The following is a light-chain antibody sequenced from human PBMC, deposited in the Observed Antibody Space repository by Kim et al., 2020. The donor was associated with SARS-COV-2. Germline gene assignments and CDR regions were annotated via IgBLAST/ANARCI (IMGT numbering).Light chain of an antibody. CDR3: QQYGSSPMT. J-gene: IGKJ3*01. CDR1: QTVSSNS. CDR2: GAS. V-gene: IGKV3-20*01. Sequence: EIVLTQSPGTLSLSPGERATLSCRASQTVSSNSLAWYQQKPGQAPRLLIYGASRRATGIPDRFSGSGSGTDFTLTISRLEPEDFAVYYCQQYGSSPMTFGPGTKVDIK.